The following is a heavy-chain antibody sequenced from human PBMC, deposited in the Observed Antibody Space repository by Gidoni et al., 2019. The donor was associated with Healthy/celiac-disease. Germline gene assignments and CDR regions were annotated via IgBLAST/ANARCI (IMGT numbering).Heavy chain of an antibody. CDR2: INAGNGNT. CDR3: ARSIAARHNWLDP. D-gene: IGHD6-6*01. Sequence: QVQLVQSGAEVKKPGASVKVSCKASGYTFTSYAMHWVRQAPGQRLEWMGWINAGNGNTKYSQKFQGRVTITRDTSASTAYMELSSLRSEDTAVYYCARSIAARHNWLDPWGQGTLVTVSS. J-gene: IGHJ5*02. CDR1: GYTFTSYA. V-gene: IGHV1-3*01.